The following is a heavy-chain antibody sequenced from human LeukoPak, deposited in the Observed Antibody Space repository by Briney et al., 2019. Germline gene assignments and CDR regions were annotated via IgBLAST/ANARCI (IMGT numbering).Heavy chain of an antibody. CDR1: GYTLTELS. CDR2: FDPEDGET. V-gene: IGHV1-24*01. J-gene: IGHJ6*03. D-gene: IGHD4-11*01. CDR3: ATHRLYSNGYYYMDV. Sequence: GASVKVSCKVSGYTLTELSMHWVRQAPGKGLEWMGGFDPEDGETIYAQKCQGRVTMTEDTSTDTAYIALSSLRSEDTAVYYCATHRLYSNGYYYMDVWGKGTTVTVSS.